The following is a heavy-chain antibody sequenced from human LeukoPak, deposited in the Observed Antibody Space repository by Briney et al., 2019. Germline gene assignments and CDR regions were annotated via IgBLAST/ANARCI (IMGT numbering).Heavy chain of an antibody. CDR2: ISGTGSI. CDR3: ARRGGLDS. Sequence: PGGPLRLSCAACGFTFSNYEMNWVHQAPGRGLEWVSWISGTGSIHYADSVNGQFTISRDNAKNSLYLQMNSLRAEDTAVYYCARRGGLDSWGQGPQVTVSP. D-gene: IGHD5-12*01. CDR1: GFTFSNYE. J-gene: IGHJ4*02. V-gene: IGHV3-48*03.